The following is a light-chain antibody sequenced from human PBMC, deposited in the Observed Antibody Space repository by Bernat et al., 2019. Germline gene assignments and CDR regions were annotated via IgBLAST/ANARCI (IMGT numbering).Light chain of an antibody. CDR2: KVS. CDR3: MQGTHWPLWT. Sequence: DVVMTQSPLSLLVTLGQPASISCRSSQSLVHTDGNTYLNWLHQRPGQPPRRLIHKVSNRDSGIPDRFSGSGSGTYFTLEISRVEAEDAGLYYCMQGTHWPLWTFGQGTKVEIE. V-gene: IGKV2-30*02. J-gene: IGKJ1*01. CDR1: QSLVHTDGNTY.